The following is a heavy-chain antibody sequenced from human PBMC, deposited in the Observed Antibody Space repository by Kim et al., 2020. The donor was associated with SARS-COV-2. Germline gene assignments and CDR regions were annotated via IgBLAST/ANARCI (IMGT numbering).Heavy chain of an antibody. CDR3: ARLIFGTYYYYYYYMDV. J-gene: IGHJ6*03. Sequence: VKGRFTITRDTAKNSLYLQMNSLRAEDTAVYYCARLIFGTYYYYYYYMDVWGKGTTVTVSS. V-gene: IGHV3-11*01. D-gene: IGHD3-3*01.